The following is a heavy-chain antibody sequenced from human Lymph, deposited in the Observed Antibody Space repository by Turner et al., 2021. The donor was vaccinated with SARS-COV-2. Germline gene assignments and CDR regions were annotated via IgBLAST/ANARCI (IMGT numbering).Heavy chain of an antibody. Sequence: QVQLVESGGGVVQPGRSLRLSCAASGFTFSSYAMHWVRQAPGKGLECVAVISYDGSNKNYADSVKGRFTISRDNSKNTLYLQMNSLRAEDTAVYYCARDDREFWSGYYTHYYYYGMDVWGQGTTVTVSS. D-gene: IGHD3-3*01. V-gene: IGHV3-30*04. CDR3: ARDDREFWSGYYTHYYYYGMDV. CDR1: GFTFSSYA. CDR2: ISYDGSNK. J-gene: IGHJ6*02.